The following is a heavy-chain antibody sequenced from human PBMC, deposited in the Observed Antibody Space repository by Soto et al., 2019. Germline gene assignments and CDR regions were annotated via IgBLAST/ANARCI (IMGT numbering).Heavy chain of an antibody. Sequence: QVQLVESGGGVVQPGRSLRLSCAASGFTFSRYGMHWVRQAPGKGLEWVALIWYDGSDKYYADSAKGRFTISRDNSQNTLDLQMNSLRVEDTAVYYCARSTTTTGGTHFDYWGQGTLVTVSS. V-gene: IGHV3-33*01. CDR1: GFTFSRYG. J-gene: IGHJ4*02. D-gene: IGHD4-17*01. CDR2: IWYDGSDK. CDR3: ARSTTTTGGTHFDY.